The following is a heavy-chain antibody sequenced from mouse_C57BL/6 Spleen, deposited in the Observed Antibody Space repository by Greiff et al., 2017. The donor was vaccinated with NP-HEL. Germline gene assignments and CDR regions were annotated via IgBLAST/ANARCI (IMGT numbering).Heavy chain of an antibody. CDR3: ARKDSYAMDY. Sequence: VQLQQSGAELVKPGASVKMSCKASGYTFTSYWITWVKQRPGQGLEWIGDIYPGSGSTNYNEKFKSKATLTVDTSSSTAYMQLSSLTSEDSAVYYCARKDSYAMDYWGQRTSVTVSS. CDR1: GYTFTSYW. V-gene: IGHV1-55*01. J-gene: IGHJ4*01. CDR2: IYPGSGST.